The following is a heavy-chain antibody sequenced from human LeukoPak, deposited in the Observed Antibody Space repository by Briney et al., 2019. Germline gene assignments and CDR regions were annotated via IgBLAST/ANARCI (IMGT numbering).Heavy chain of an antibody. V-gene: IGHV1-18*01. Sequence: GASVKVSCKASGYTFTSYGISWVRQAPGQGLEWMGWISAYNGNTNYAQKFQGRVTMTRDMSTSTVYMELSSLRSEDTAVYCCARENTVHDAFDIWGQGTMVTVSS. CDR3: ARENTVHDAFDI. CDR2: ISAYNGNT. CDR1: GYTFTSYG. J-gene: IGHJ3*02. D-gene: IGHD4-17*01.